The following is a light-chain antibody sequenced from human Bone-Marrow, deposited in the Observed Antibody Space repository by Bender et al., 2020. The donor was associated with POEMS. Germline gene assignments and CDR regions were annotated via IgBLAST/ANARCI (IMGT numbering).Light chain of an antibody. J-gene: IGLJ3*02. CDR2: EVT. V-gene: IGLV2-14*01. CDR3: VAWDASLNGWV. Sequence: QTALTQPASVSGSPGQSITISCTGTSSDVGGYNSVSWYQQHPGKAPKLMIYEVTKRPSGVPDRFSGSKSGTSASLAITGLQSDDEAIYFCVAWDASLNGWVFGGGTKLTVL. CDR1: SSDVGGYNS.